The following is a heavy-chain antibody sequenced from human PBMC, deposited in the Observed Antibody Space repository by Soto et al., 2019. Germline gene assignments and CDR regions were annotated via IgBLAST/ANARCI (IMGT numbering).Heavy chain of an antibody. Sequence: QVQLQESGPGLVKPSQTLSLTCTVSGGSISSGGYYWSWIRQHPGKGLEWIGYIYYSGSTYYNPSLQSRVTIAVDTSKNQVSLKLSSVTAADTAVYYCARELRFGEDYYGMDVWGQGTTVTVSS. J-gene: IGHJ6*02. CDR3: ARELRFGEDYYGMDV. CDR2: IYYSGST. D-gene: IGHD3-10*01. V-gene: IGHV4-31*03. CDR1: GGSISSGGYY.